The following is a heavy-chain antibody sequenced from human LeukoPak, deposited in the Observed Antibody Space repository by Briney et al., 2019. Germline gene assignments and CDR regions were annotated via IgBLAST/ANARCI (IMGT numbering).Heavy chain of an antibody. D-gene: IGHD3-10*01. CDR1: GGSISSYY. CDR3: AKAGHEVHYYGSGSYYRNNWFDP. V-gene: IGHV4-59*01. CDR2: IYYSGST. J-gene: IGHJ5*02. Sequence: SETLSLTCTVSGGSISSYYWSWIRQPPGKGLEWIGYIYYSGSTNYNPSLKSRVTISVDTSKNQFSLKLSSVTAADTAVYYCAKAGHEVHYYGSGSYYRNNWFDPWGQGTLVTVSS.